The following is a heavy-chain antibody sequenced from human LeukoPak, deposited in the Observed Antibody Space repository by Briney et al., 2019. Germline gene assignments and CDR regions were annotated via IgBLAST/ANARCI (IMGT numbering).Heavy chain of an antibody. CDR3: ARLRWAAGDGYYFDY. J-gene: IGHJ4*02. D-gene: IGHD6-13*01. CDR1: GYSFTPSW. V-gene: IGHV5-51*01. CDR2: IYPADSDT. Sequence: GESLKISCRASGYSFTPSWIGWVRQMPGKALDCMGIIYPADSDTRYSPSFQGQVTISADRSITTAYLQWSSLKASDTAMYYCARLRWAAGDGYYFDYWGQGTPVTVSS.